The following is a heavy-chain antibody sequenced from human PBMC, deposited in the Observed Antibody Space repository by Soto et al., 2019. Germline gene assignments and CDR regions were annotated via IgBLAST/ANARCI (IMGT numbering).Heavy chain of an antibody. CDR3: ARVGGYCSGGSCLDY. CDR2: ISAYNGNT. Sequence: ASVTVSCQASGYTYTSYGISWVRQAPRQGLEWMGWISAYNGNTNYAQKLQGRVTMTTDTSTSTAYMELRSLRSDDTAVYYCARVGGYCSGGSCLDYWGQGTLVTVSS. V-gene: IGHV1-18*01. CDR1: GYTYTSYG. J-gene: IGHJ4*02. D-gene: IGHD2-15*01.